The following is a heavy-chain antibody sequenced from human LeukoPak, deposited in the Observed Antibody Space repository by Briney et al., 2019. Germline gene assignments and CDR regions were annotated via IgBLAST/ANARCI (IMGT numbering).Heavy chain of an antibody. CDR3: ARRAHDHGGKVFDY. J-gene: IGHJ4*02. CDR2: IYYSGST. D-gene: IGHD4-23*01. CDR1: GGSISSYY. Sequence: PSETLSLTCTVSGGSISSYYWSWIRQPPGKGLEWIGYIYYSGSTNYNPSLKSRVTISVDTSKNQFSLKLSSVTAADTAVYYCARRAHDHGGKVFDYWGQGTLVTVSS. V-gene: IGHV4-59*08.